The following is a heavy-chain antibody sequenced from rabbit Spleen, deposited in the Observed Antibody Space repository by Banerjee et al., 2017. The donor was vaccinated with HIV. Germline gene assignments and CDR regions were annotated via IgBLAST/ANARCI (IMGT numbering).Heavy chain of an antibody. CDR2: INTATGRA. CDR3: ARGGYGGHIYAMGL. D-gene: IGHD4-2*01. V-gene: IGHV1S45*01. CDR1: GFSFSDRDV. J-gene: IGHJ4*01. Sequence: LEESGGGLVKPEGSLTLTCKAPGFSFSDRDVMCWVRQAPGKGLEWIACINTATGRAVYASWAKGRFTISETSSTTVTLQMTSLTDADTATYFCARGGYGGHIYAMGLWGPGTLVTVS.